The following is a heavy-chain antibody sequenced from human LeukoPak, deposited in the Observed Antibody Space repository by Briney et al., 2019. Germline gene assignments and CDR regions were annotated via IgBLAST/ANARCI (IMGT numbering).Heavy chain of an antibody. CDR1: GYTFTSYG. Sequence: GASVKVSCKASGYTFTSYGISWVRQAPGQGLEWMGWISAYNGNTNYAQKLQGRVTITADESTNTAYMELSSLTYEDTAMYYCARDGDTAMVSFYDIWGQGTKVTVSS. CDR2: ISAYNGNT. CDR3: ARDGDTAMVSFYDI. J-gene: IGHJ3*02. V-gene: IGHV1-18*01. D-gene: IGHD5-18*01.